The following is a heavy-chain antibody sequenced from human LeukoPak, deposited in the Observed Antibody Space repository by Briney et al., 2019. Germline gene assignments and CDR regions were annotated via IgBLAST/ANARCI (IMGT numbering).Heavy chain of an antibody. D-gene: IGHD5-12*01. J-gene: IGHJ5*02. CDR3: AKDGGYDYPANWFDP. Sequence: GGSLRLSCAASGFPFSSYPMSWVPEAPGKGLEWVSDFSGRGGSTYYADSVKGRFTISRDNSKNTLYLQMNSLRAEDTAVYYCAKDGGYDYPANWFDPWGQGTLVTVSS. CDR1: GFPFSSYP. CDR2: FSGRGGST. V-gene: IGHV3-23*01.